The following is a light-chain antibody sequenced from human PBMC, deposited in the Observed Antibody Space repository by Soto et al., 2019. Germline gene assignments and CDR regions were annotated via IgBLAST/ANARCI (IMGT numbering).Light chain of an antibody. CDR2: EVS. CDR1: SSDVGAYNY. CDR3: SSYTSSSTLL. J-gene: IGLJ2*01. Sequence: QSALTQPASVSGSPGQSIAISCTGTSSDVGAYNYVSWYQRHPGKAPKLMIYEVSNRPSGISNRFSGSKSGNTASLTISGLQDEDEADYYCSSYTSSSTLLFGGGTKLTVL. V-gene: IGLV2-14*01.